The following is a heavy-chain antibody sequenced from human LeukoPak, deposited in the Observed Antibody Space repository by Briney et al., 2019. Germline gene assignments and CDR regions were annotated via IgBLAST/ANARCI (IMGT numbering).Heavy chain of an antibody. D-gene: IGHD2-2*01. V-gene: IGHV3-21*01. CDR2: ISTSSRCI. J-gene: IGHJ5*02. CDR1: GFTLSNYD. Sequence: GGSLRLSCAASGFTLSNYDMNWVRQAPGKGLEWVSSISTSSRCIYYKDSVRGRFTISRDDAKNSLYLEMNSLRAEDTAVYYCARADCSSSTCYLRRSWFDPWGQGTLVTVSS. CDR3: ARADCSSSTCYLRRSWFDP.